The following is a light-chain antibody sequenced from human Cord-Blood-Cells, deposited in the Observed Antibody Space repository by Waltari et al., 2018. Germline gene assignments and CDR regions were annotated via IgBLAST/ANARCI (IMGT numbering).Light chain of an antibody. CDR3: QQRSNWPIT. CDR1: QSISSY. CDR2: DAS. J-gene: IGKJ5*01. V-gene: IGKV3-11*01. Sequence: EIVLTQSPVTLSLAPGDRATFPCRASQSISSYLAWYQQKPGQAPRLLIYDASKRATGIPARFSGSGSGTDFTLTISSLEPEDFAVYYCQQRSNWPITFGQGTRLEIK.